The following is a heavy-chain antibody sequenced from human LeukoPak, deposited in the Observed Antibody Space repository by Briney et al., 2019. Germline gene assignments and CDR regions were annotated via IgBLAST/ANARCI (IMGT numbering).Heavy chain of an antibody. J-gene: IGHJ4*02. CDR3: ARHLLYYYDSSGYYYFDY. D-gene: IGHD3-22*01. Sequence: GGSLRLSCAASGFTFSSYSMNWVRQAPGKGLEWVSSISSSSSYIYYADSVKGRFTISRDNAKNSLYLQMNSLRAEDTAVYYCARHLLYYYDSSGYYYFDYWGQGTLVTVSS. V-gene: IGHV3-21*01. CDR1: GFTFSSYS. CDR2: ISSSSSYI.